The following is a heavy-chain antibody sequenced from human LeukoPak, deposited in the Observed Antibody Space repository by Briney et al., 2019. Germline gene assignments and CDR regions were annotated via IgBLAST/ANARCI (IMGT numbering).Heavy chain of an antibody. D-gene: IGHD5-12*01. V-gene: IGHV7-4-1*02. CDR3: ARDLSGIVATHFDY. CDR1: GYTFTSYA. Sequence: ASVKASCKASGYTFTSYAMNWVRQAPGQGLEWMGWINTNTGNPTYAQGFTGRFVFSLDTSVSTAYLQISSLKAEDTAVYYCARDLSGIVATHFDYWGQGTLVTVSS. J-gene: IGHJ4*02. CDR2: INTNTGNP.